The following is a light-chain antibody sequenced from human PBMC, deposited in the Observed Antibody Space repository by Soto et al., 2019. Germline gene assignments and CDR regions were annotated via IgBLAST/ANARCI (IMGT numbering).Light chain of an antibody. CDR2: SNN. CDR3: AAWDGSLNGQEV. Sequence: QSVLTQPPSASGTPGQRVTISCSGSSSNIGSHTVNWYQQLPGTAPKLLIYSNNQRPSGVPDRFSGSKSGTSASLAISGLQSEDEADYYCAAWDGSLNGQEVFGGGTKLTVL. CDR1: SSNIGSHT. V-gene: IGLV1-44*01. J-gene: IGLJ2*01.